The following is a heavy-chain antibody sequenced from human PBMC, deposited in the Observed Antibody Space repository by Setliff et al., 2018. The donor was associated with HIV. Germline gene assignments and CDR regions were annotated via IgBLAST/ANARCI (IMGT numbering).Heavy chain of an antibody. J-gene: IGHJ4*02. Sequence: ASETLSLTCNVSGGSFIGSSFQSTWIRQPPGKGLEWIADIAYSGTTVYTNYNPSLERRVTVSEDTSRHQFFLKLTSVTADDTGIYYCARGPPFAFWGQGLLVTVSS. CDR1: GGSFIGSSFQ. V-gene: IGHV4-39*07. CDR3: ARGPPFAF. CDR2: IAYSGTTVYT.